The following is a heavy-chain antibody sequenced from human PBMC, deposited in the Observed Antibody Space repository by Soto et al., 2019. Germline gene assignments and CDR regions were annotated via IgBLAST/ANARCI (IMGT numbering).Heavy chain of an antibody. Sequence: PGGSLRLSCTASGFTFGDYAMSWFRQAPGKGLEWVGFIRSKAYGGTTEYAASVKGRFTISRDDSKRIAYLQMNSLKTEDTAVYYCTRDVWDYYDSSGYVLDYWGQGTLVTVSS. CDR1: GFTFGDYA. CDR2: IRSKAYGGTT. CDR3: TRDVWDYYDSSGYVLDY. V-gene: IGHV3-49*03. J-gene: IGHJ4*02. D-gene: IGHD3-22*01.